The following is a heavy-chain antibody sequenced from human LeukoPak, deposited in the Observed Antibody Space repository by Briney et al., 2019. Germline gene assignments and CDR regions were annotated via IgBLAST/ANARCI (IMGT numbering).Heavy chain of an antibody. D-gene: IGHD6-13*01. V-gene: IGHV3-23*01. CDR3: AKVPAIAAAGKDYYYMDV. Sequence: PGGSLRLSCAASGFTFSSYGMSWVRQAPGKGLEWVSAISGSGGSTYYADSVKGRFTISRDNSKNTLYLQMNSLRAEDTAVYYCAKVPAIAAAGKDYYYMDVWGKGTTVTISS. J-gene: IGHJ6*03. CDR2: ISGSGGST. CDR1: GFTFSSYG.